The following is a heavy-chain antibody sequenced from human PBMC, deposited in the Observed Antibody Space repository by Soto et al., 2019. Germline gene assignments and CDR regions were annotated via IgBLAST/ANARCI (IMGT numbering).Heavy chain of an antibody. J-gene: IGHJ3*02. CDR1: GGSISSSSYY. D-gene: IGHD2-2*01. V-gene: IGHV4-39*01. CDR2: IYYSGST. Sequence: SETLSLTCTVSGGSISSSSYYWGWIRQPPGKGLEWIGSIYYSGSTYYNPSLKSRVTISVDTSKNQFSLKLSSVTAADTAVYYCARQLLVVVPAASSFDIWGKGTMVT. CDR3: ARQLLVVVPAASSFDI.